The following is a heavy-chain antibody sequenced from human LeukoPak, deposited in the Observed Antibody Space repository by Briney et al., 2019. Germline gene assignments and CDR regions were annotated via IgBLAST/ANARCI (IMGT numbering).Heavy chain of an antibody. CDR3: ARVGVVVAATGNLWFDP. D-gene: IGHD2-15*01. V-gene: IGHV3-48*03. Sequence: GSLRLSCAASGFTFSSYEMNWVRQAPGKGLEWVSYISSSGTTIYYADSVKGRFTISRDNAKNSLYLQMNSLRAEDTAVYYCARVGVVVAATGNLWFDPWGQGTLVTVSS. CDR1: GFTFSSYE. J-gene: IGHJ5*02. CDR2: ISSSGTTI.